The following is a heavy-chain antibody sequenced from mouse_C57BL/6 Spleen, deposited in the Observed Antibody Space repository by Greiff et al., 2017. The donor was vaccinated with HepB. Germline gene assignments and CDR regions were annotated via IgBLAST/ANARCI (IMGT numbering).Heavy chain of an antibody. J-gene: IGHJ4*01. CDR1: GYAFSSSW. V-gene: IGHV1-82*01. CDR3: ARGDGSSYLYAMDY. CDR2: IYPGDGDT. D-gene: IGHD1-1*01. Sequence: QVHVKQSGPELVKPGASVKISCKASGYAFSSSWMNWVKQRPGKGLEWIGRIYPGDGDTNYNGKFKGKASLTADKSSSTAYMQLSSLTSEDSAVYFCARGDGSSYLYAMDYWGQGTSVTVSS.